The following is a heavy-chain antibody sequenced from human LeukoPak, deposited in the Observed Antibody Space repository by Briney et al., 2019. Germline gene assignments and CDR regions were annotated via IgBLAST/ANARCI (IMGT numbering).Heavy chain of an antibody. J-gene: IGHJ4*02. D-gene: IGHD3-10*01. CDR2: IYYSGST. V-gene: IGHV4-39*01. Sequence: PSGTLSLTCTVSGGSISSSSYYWGWIRQPPGKGLEWIGSIYYSGSTYYNPSLKSRVTISVDTSKNQFSLKLSSVTAADTAVYYCARQRSGRAYYYGSGSPTLSDYWGQGTLVTVSS. CDR1: GGSISSSSYY. CDR3: ARQRSGRAYYYGSGSPTLSDY.